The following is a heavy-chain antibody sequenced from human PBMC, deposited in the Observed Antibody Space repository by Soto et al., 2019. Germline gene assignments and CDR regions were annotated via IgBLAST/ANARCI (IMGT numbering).Heavy chain of an antibody. D-gene: IGHD3-16*01. CDR2: IYYSGST. CDR1: GGSISSYY. J-gene: IGHJ4*02. CDR3: ARDFIITFGGVIRYFDY. Sequence: PSETLSLTCTVSGGSISSYYWSWIRQPPGKGLEWIGYIYYSGSTNYNPSLKSRVTISLDTSKNQFSLKLSSVTAADTAVYYCARDFIITFGGVIRYFDYWGQGTLVTVSS. V-gene: IGHV4-59*12.